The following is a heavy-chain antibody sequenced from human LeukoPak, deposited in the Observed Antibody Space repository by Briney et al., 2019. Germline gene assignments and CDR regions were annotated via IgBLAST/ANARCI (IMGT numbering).Heavy chain of an antibody. Sequence: GGSLRLSCAASGFTFSSYGMHWVRQAPGKGLEWVAFIRYDGSNKYYADSVKGRFTISRDNSKNTLYLQMNSLRAEDTAVYYCATSRAGYSYGTWGYFDYWGQGTLVTVSS. CDR1: GFTFSSYG. CDR3: ATSRAGYSYGTWGYFDY. D-gene: IGHD5-18*01. CDR2: IRYDGSNK. J-gene: IGHJ4*02. V-gene: IGHV3-30*02.